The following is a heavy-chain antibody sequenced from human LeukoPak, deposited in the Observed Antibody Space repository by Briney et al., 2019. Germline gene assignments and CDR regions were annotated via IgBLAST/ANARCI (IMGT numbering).Heavy chain of an antibody. D-gene: IGHD6-13*01. CDR1: GYTFTSYY. J-gene: IGHJ6*03. V-gene: IGHV1-18*04. CDR2: INAYNGNT. Sequence: ASVKVSCKASGYTFTSYYMHWVRQAPGQGLEWMGWINAYNGNTDYAQRVQGRVTMTTDTSTSTAYMELRSLRSDDTAVYYCARDWHIAAAVYYYYMDVWGKGTPVTVSS. CDR3: ARDWHIAAAVYYYYMDV.